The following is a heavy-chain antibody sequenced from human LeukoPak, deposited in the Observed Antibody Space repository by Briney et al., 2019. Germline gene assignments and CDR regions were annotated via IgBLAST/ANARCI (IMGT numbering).Heavy chain of an antibody. V-gene: IGHV1-24*01. Sequence: ASVKVSCKASGGTFSSYAISWARQAPGKGLEWMGGFDPEDGETIYAQKFQGRVTMTEDTSTDTAYMELSSLRSEDTAVYYCATGVLSPLDEYYFDYWGQGTLVTVSS. J-gene: IGHJ4*02. CDR1: GGTFSSYA. D-gene: IGHD2-8*02. CDR3: ATGVLSPLDEYYFDY. CDR2: FDPEDGET.